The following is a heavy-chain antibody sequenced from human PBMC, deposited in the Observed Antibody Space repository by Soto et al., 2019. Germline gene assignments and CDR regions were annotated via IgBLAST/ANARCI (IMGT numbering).Heavy chain of an antibody. CDR3: ARIAVGENWFDP. Sequence: QVQLVQSGAEVKKPGASVKVSCKASGYTFTSYDINWVRQATGQGLEWMGWMNPNSGNTGYAQKFQGRVTMTRNTSRSTAYMERRSLRSEDTAVYYCARIAVGENWFDPWGQGTLVTVSS. V-gene: IGHV1-8*01. CDR2: MNPNSGNT. CDR1: GYTFTSYD. J-gene: IGHJ5*02. D-gene: IGHD6-19*01.